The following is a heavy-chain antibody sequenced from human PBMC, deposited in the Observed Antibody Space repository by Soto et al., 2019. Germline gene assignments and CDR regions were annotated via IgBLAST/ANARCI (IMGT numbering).Heavy chain of an antibody. V-gene: IGHV1-69*01. D-gene: IGHD1-1*01. CDR2: IIPIFGTA. Sequence: QVQLVQSGAEVKKPGSSVKVSCKASGGTFSSYAISWVQQAPGQGLEWMGGIIPIFGTANYAQKFQGRVTITADESTSTAYMELSSLRSEDTAVYYCARERTTGTTGDDAFDIWGQGTMVTVSS. J-gene: IGHJ3*02. CDR1: GGTFSSYA. CDR3: ARERTTGTTGDDAFDI.